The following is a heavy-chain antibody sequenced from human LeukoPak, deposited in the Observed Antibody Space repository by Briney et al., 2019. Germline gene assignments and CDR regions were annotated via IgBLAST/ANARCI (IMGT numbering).Heavy chain of an antibody. CDR1: GFTFSSYT. J-gene: IGHJ4*02. Sequence: GSLRLSCAASGFTFSSYTMNWVRQAPGKGLEWVSSISSSSSYKYYADSVKGRFTISRDNAKNSLYLQMNSLRAEDTAVYYCARGTIVVASHFDNWGQGTLVTVSS. D-gene: IGHD3-22*01. CDR3: ARGTIVVASHFDN. V-gene: IGHV3-21*01. CDR2: ISSSSSYK.